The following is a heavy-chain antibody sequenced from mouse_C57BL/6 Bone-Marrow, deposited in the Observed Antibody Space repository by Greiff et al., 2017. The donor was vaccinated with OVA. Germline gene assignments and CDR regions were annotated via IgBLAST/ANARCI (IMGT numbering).Heavy chain of an antibody. J-gene: IGHJ4*01. CDR3: ARSRGHYAMDY. Sequence: VKLQESGAELARPGASVKLSCKASGYTFTSYGISWVKQRTGQGLEWIGEIYPRSGNTYYNEKFKGKATLTADKSSSTAYMELRSLTSEDSAVYFCARSRGHYAMDYWGQGTSVTVSS. CDR1: GYTFTSYG. CDR2: IYPRSGNT. V-gene: IGHV1-81*01.